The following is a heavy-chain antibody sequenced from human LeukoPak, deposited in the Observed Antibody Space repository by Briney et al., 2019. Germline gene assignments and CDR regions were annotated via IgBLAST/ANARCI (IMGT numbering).Heavy chain of an antibody. CDR3: ARGAPPDY. V-gene: IGHV4-61*02. CDR1: GGSIRSGPYY. J-gene: IGHJ4*02. Sequence: SETLSLTCTVSGGSIRSGPYYWNWIRQPAGKGLEWIGRIYTSGSTKYNPSLKSRVTISVDASKNQFSLKLTSVTAADTAVYYCARGAPPDYWGQGTLVTVSS. CDR2: IYTSGST.